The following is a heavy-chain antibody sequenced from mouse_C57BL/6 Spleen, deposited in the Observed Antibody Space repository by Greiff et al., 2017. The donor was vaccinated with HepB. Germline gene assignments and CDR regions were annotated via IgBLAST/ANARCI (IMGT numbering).Heavy chain of an antibody. CDR2: IYPGDGDT. CDR1: GYAFRSSW. J-gene: IGHJ2*01. D-gene: IGHD1-1*01. CDR3: ERNRDPTELATYYSDR. Sequence: VQLVESGPELFKPVASVMISCKASGYAFRSSWMYWVKQRPGKGLEWIGRIYPGDGDTNYNGKFKGKATLTADKSSSTAYLQLSSLTSEDSAVYFCERNRDPTELATYYSDRWGQGTTLSVSS. V-gene: IGHV1-82*01.